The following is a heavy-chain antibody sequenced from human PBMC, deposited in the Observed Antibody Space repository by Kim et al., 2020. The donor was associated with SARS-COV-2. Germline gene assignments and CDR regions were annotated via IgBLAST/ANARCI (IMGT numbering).Heavy chain of an antibody. CDR2: ISSSGSTI. V-gene: IGHV3-11*01. D-gene: IGHD4-17*01. CDR3: ARCYGDYDYYFDY. CDR1: GFTFSDYY. Sequence: GGSLRLSCAASGFTFSDYYMSWIRQAPRKGLEWVSYISSSGSTIYYADSVKGRFTISRDNAKNSLYLQMNSLRAEDTAVYYCARCYGDYDYYFDYWGQGTLVTVSS. J-gene: IGHJ4*02.